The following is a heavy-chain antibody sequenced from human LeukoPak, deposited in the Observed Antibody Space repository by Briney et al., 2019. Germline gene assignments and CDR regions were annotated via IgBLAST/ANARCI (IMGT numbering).Heavy chain of an antibody. CDR3: ARGGGWDPAPFDY. CDR2: IIPIFGTA. Sequence: ASVKVSCKASGGTFNSYAITWVRQAPGQGLEWMGGIIPIFGTANYAQKFQGRVTITADESTSTAYMELSSLRSEDTAVYYCARGGGWDPAPFDYWGQGTLVTVSS. V-gene: IGHV1-69*13. CDR1: GGTFNSYA. J-gene: IGHJ4*02. D-gene: IGHD6-19*01.